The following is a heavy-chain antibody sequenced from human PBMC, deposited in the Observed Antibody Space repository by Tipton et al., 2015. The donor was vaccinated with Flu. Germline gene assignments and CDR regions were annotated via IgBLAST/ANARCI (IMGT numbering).Heavy chain of an antibody. V-gene: IGHV4-59*04. Sequence: TLSLTCTVSGGSINGYYWSWIRQPPGKGLEWIGDMSYSENTYYNPPLKSRVVISVDTSKNHFSLMLRSVTAADTAVYYCARLSYYDVDLKNFYFDYWGQGALVTVSS. CDR3: ARLSYYDVDLKNFYFDY. CDR2: MSYSENT. CDR1: GGSINGYY. D-gene: IGHD3-10*02. J-gene: IGHJ4*02.